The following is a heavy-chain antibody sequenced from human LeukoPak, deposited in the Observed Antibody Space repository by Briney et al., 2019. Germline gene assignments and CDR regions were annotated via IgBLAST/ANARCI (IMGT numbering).Heavy chain of an antibody. D-gene: IGHD2-15*01. CDR3: AREQTSSSPAPLGY. J-gene: IGHJ4*02. CDR1: GFTFSRYG. Sequence: GGSLRLSCTASGFTFSRYGMHWVRQGPGKGLKWAATIWYDGSNEYYAASVKGRFTISRDNSKNTLFLQMNTLRADDTAVYYCAREQTSSSPAPLGYWGQGTLVTVSS. CDR2: IWYDGSNE. V-gene: IGHV3-33*01.